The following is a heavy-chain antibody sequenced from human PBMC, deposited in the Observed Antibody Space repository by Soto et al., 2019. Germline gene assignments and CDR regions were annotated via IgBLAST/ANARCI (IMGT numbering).Heavy chain of an antibody. V-gene: IGHV1-69*06. CDR2: IIPIFGTT. CDR1: GGAFSSYA. J-gene: IGHJ6*02. CDR3: ARRDIVVVPAAPLYGMDV. D-gene: IGHD2-2*01. Sequence: QVQLVQSGAEVKKPGSSVKVSCKASGGAFSSYAISWVRQAPGQGLEWMGGIIPIFGTTNYAQKFQGRVNITAAKSTSTAYMELINLRPDDTAVYYCARRDIVVVPAAPLYGMDVWGQGTTLSVSS.